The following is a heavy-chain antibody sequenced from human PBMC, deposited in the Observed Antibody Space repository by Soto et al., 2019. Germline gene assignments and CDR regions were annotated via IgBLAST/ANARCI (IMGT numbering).Heavy chain of an antibody. D-gene: IGHD6-19*01. CDR2: ISSSSSYI. CDR1: GFTFSSYS. V-gene: IGHV3-21*01. J-gene: IGHJ5*02. CDR3: ARLAGDGDSSGNWFDP. Sequence: GGSLRLSCAASGFTFSSYSMNWVRQAPGKGLEWVSSISSSSSYIYYADSVKGRFTISRDNAKNSLYLQMNSLRAEDTAVYYCARLAGDGDSSGNWFDPWGQGTLVTVSS.